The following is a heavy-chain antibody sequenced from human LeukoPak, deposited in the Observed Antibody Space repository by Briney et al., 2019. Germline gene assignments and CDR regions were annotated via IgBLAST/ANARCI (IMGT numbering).Heavy chain of an antibody. D-gene: IGHD1-1*01. CDR2: IYYSGST. Sequence: SETLSLTCTVSGGSISSSSYYWGWIRQPPGKGLEWIGSIYYSGSTYYNPSLKSRVAISVDTSKNQFSLKLSSVTAADTAAYFCARLQYNGGRYYFDYWGQGTLVTVSS. CDR3: ARLQYNGGRYYFDY. CDR1: GGSISSSSYY. V-gene: IGHV4-39*01. J-gene: IGHJ4*02.